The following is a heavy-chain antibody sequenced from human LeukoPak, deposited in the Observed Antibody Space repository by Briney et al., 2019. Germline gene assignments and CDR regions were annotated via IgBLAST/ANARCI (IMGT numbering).Heavy chain of an antibody. CDR3: AKESPSFDY. V-gene: IGHV3-23*01. CDR1: RVTFSSYA. J-gene: IGHJ4*02. CDR2: ISGSVGTT. Sequence: PGGSLRLSCAASRVTFSSYAMSWVRQAPGKGLEWVSTISGSVGTTYYADSVKGRFTISRDNSKNTLYLQMNSLRAEDTAVYYCAKESPSFDYWGQGTLVTVSS.